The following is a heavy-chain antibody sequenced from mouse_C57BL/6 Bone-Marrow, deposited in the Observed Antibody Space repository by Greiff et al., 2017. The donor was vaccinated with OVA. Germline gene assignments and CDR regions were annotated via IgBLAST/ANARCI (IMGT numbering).Heavy chain of an antibody. J-gene: IGHJ4*01. CDR2: ISSGGSYT. CDR1: GFTFSSYG. D-gene: IGHD2-14*01. CDR3: ARHRTRAMDY. V-gene: IGHV5-6*02. Sequence: EVKLVESGGDLVKPGGSLKLSCAASGFTFSSYGMSWVRQTPDKRLEWVATISSGGSYTYYPDSVKGRFTISRDNAKHTLYLQMSSLKSEDTAMYYCARHRTRAMDYWGQGTSVTVSS.